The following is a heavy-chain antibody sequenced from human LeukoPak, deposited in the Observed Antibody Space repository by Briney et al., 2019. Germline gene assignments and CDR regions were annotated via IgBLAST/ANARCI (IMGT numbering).Heavy chain of an antibody. V-gene: IGHV3-33*01. Sequence: GGSLRLSCAASGFTFSSYGMPWVRQAPGKGLEWVAVIWYDGGNKYYADSVKGRFTISRDNSKNTLYLQMNSLRAEDTAVYYCAREAPVVVPAATRYYYYGMDVWGQGTTVTVSS. CDR3: AREAPVVVPAATRYYYYGMDV. CDR1: GFTFSSYG. CDR2: IWYDGGNK. D-gene: IGHD2-2*01. J-gene: IGHJ6*02.